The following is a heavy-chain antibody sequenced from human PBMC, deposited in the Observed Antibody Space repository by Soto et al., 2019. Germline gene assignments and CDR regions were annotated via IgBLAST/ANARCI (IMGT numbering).Heavy chain of an antibody. CDR3: AKAGYYDSSGFFA. D-gene: IGHD3-22*01. V-gene: IGHV3-23*01. CDR1: GFTFSNYA. Sequence: LRLSCAASGFTFSNYAMSWVRQAPGKGLEWVSTISGSGGGTYYADSVKGRFTISRDNSENTLYLQMNSLRAEDTAVYYCAKAGYYDSSGFFAWGQGTLVTVSS. CDR2: ISGSGGGT. J-gene: IGHJ5*02.